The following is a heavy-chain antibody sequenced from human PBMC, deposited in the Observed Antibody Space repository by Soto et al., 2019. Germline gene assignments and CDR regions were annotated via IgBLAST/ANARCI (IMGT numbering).Heavy chain of an antibody. CDR1: GFTFSSYG. CDR3: AKYSVFTGSYYGFDY. J-gene: IGHJ4*02. V-gene: IGHV3-30*18. D-gene: IGHD1-26*01. CDR2: ISYDGSNK. Sequence: QVQLVESGGGVVQPGRSLRLSCAASGFTFSSYGMHWVRQAPGKGLEWVAVISYDGSNKYYADSVKGRFTISRGNSKNALYLQMNSLRAEDTAVYYCAKYSVFTGSYYGFDYWGQGTLVTVSS.